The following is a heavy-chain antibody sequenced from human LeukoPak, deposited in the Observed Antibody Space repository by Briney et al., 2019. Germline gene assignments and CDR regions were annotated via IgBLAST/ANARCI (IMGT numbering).Heavy chain of an antibody. CDR1: GYTFTGYY. D-gene: IGHD6-6*01. J-gene: IGHJ6*03. CDR2: INPNSGGT. CDR3: ARAYSSSSTSPYYYYMDV. V-gene: IGHV1-2*02. Sequence: ASVKVSCKASGYTFTGYYMHWVRQAPGQGLEWMGWINPNSGGTNYAQKFQGRVTMTRDTSISTAYMELSRLRSDDTAVYYCARAYSSSSTSPYYYYMDVWGKGTTVTVSS.